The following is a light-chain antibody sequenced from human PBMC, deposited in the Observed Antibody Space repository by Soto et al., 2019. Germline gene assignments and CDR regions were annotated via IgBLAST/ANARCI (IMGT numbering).Light chain of an antibody. CDR2: EVS. V-gene: IGLV2-8*01. Sequence: QSVLTQPPSASGSPGQSVTISCTGTSSDVGNYNFVSWYQQHPGKAPKLMIYEVSKRPSGVPDRFSGSKSGNMASLTVSGLQADDEADYYCGSYAGSSYVFGTGTKLTVL. J-gene: IGLJ1*01. CDR3: GSYAGSSYV. CDR1: SSDVGNYNF.